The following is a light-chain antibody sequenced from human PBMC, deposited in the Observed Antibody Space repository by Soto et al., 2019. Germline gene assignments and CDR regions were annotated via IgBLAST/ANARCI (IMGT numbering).Light chain of an antibody. V-gene: IGKV3-15*01. Sequence: EIVMTQSPATLSVSPGDRATLSCRASQSVNSNLAWYQQKPGQAPRLVIYGASARATGIPARISGSGSGTEFTLTISSLQSEDFAVYYCQQYKNFWTFGQGTKVEI. CDR3: QQYKNFWT. CDR1: QSVNSN. CDR2: GAS. J-gene: IGKJ1*01.